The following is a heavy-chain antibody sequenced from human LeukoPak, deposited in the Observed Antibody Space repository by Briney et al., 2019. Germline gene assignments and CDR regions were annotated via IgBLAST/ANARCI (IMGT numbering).Heavy chain of an antibody. J-gene: IGHJ4*02. Sequence: PSETLSLTCAVSGYSISSGYHWGWIRQSPGKGLEWIGFIYYSGSTNYNPSLKSRVAISVDTSKNQFSLKLSSVTAADTAVYYCARFREAADYFDYWGQGTLVTVSS. V-gene: IGHV4-38-2*01. CDR3: ARFREAADYFDY. CDR2: IYYSGST. D-gene: IGHD6-13*01. CDR1: GYSISSGYH.